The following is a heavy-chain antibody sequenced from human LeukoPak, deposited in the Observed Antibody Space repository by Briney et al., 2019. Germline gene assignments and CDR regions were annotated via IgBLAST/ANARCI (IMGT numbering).Heavy chain of an antibody. CDR2: IYYSGST. D-gene: IGHD3-22*01. Sequence: SETLSLTCTVSGGSISSYYWGWIRQPPGKGLEWIGSIYYSGSTYYNPSLKSRVTISVDTSKNQFSLKLSSVTAADTAVYYCAGGGGSYDSSGYSLDYWGQGTLVTVSS. CDR1: GGSISSYY. J-gene: IGHJ4*02. CDR3: AGGGGSYDSSGYSLDY. V-gene: IGHV4-39*01.